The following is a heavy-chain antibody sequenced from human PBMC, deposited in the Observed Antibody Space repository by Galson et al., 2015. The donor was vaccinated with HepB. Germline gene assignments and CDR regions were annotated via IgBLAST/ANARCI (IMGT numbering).Heavy chain of an antibody. D-gene: IGHD3-10*01. CDR3: ARAYGSGSYIPNWYFDL. Sequence: SLRLSCAASGFTFSSYDMHWVRQATGKGLEWVSAIGTAGDPYYPGSVKGRFTISRENAKNSLYLQMNSLRAGDTAVYYCARAYGSGSYIPNWYFDLWGRGTLVTVSS. CDR1: GFTFSSYD. CDR2: IGTAGDP. V-gene: IGHV3-13*05. J-gene: IGHJ2*01.